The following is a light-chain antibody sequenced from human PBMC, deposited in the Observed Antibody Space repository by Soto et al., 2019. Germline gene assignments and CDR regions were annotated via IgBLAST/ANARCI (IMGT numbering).Light chain of an antibody. CDR3: SSYAGSNNFDV. CDR1: SSDVGGYNY. V-gene: IGLV2-8*01. CDR2: EVS. Sequence: QSALTQPPSASGSPGQSVTISCTGTSSDVGGYNYVSWYQQHPGKAPKLMIYEVSKRPSGVPDRFSGSKSGNTASLTVSGLQAEDEAHYYCSSYAGSNNFDVFGTGTKVTVL. J-gene: IGLJ1*01.